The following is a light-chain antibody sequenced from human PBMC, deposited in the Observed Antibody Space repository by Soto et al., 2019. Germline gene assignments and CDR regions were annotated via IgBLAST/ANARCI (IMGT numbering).Light chain of an antibody. Sequence: DIPMTQSPSTLSASVGDRVTITCRASQTISSGLAWYQQKPGKAPKVLIYDASTLGSGVPSRFSGSGSGTEFTLTISSLQPDDFATYYCQQYKSYKTFGQGTKVEIK. CDR3: QQYKSYKT. V-gene: IGKV1-5*01. CDR2: DAS. CDR1: QTISSG. J-gene: IGKJ1*01.